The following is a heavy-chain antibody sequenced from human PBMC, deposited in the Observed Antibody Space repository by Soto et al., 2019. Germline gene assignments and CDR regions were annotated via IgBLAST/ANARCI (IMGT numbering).Heavy chain of an antibody. CDR3: ARGRNYYGSGSYFSWFDP. Sequence: PSETLSLTCAVYGGSFSGYYWSWIRQPPGKGLEWIGEINHSGSTNYNPSLKSRVTISVDTSKNQFSLKLSSVTAADTAVYYCARGRNYYGSGSYFSWFDPWGQGTLVTSPQ. V-gene: IGHV4-34*01. J-gene: IGHJ5*02. CDR1: GGSFSGYY. D-gene: IGHD3-10*01. CDR2: INHSGST.